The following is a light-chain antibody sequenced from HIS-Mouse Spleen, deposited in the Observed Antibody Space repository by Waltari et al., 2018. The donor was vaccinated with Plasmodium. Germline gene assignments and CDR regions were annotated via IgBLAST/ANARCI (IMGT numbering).Light chain of an antibody. J-gene: IGLJ3*02. CDR1: VLKKTY. V-gene: IGLV3-27*01. Sequence: SYELTQPSSVSVSPGQTARITCSGDVLKKTYARWFQQKPGQAPVLGIYKDSERPSGIPERFSGSSSGTTVTLTISGAQVEDEADYYCYSAADNNLVFGGGTKLTVL. CDR3: YSAADNNLV. CDR2: KDS.